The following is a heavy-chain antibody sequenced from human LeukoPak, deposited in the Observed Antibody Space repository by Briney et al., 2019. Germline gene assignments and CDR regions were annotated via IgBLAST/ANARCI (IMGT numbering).Heavy chain of an antibody. J-gene: IGHJ4*02. CDR2: INWDGGSA. Sequence: GGSLGLSCAASGFSFDDYGMSWVRQAPGKGLEWVSGINWDGGSAAYADSVKGRFTISRDNAKNSLYLQMNSLRAEDTAVYYCARGPGLTFDYWGQGTLVTVSS. D-gene: IGHD2-8*01. V-gene: IGHV3-20*04. CDR3: ARGPGLTFDY. CDR1: GFSFDDYG.